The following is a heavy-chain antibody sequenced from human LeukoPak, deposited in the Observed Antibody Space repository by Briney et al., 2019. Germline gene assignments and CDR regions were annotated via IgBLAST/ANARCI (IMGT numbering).Heavy chain of an antibody. CDR3: TRDGCSGWCHDY. J-gene: IGHJ4*02. Sequence: GGSLRLSCAASGFTFSTEWMGWVRQAPGKGLEWVATMKEEGGNIYYVDSVRGRFTISGDNAKNSLFLQMNSLRADDTAVYYCTRDGCSGWCHDYWGQGTLVTVSS. V-gene: IGHV3-7*01. CDR1: GFTFSTEW. CDR2: MKEEGGNI. D-gene: IGHD6-19*01.